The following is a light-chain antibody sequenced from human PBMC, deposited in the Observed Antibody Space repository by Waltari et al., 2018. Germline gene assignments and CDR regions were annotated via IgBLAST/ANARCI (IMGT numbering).Light chain of an antibody. CDR1: QSISSW. J-gene: IGKJ2*01. CDR3: QHYNNYPYT. V-gene: IGKV1-5*03. Sequence: DIQMTQSPSTLSASVGDRVIIPCRASQSISSWLAWYQHKPGKAPKSLIYKASTLESGVPSRFSGSGSGTEFTLTISSLQPDDFATYYCQHYNNYPYTFGQGTKLEIK. CDR2: KAS.